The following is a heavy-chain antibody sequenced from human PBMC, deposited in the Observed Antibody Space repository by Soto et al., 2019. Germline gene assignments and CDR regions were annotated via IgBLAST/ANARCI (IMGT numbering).Heavy chain of an antibody. D-gene: IGHD1-20*01. Sequence: PGGSLRLSCEASGFTFSNYAMSWVRQAPGKGLEWVSAISGGGAAPYYVDSVKGRFTISRDNIKIALYLQMNNLRAEDTGVYYCAKDLRYNGIPAAPGGLDYWGQGTLVTLYS. V-gene: IGHV3-23*01. CDR1: GFTFSNYA. CDR3: AKDLRYNGIPAAPGGLDY. CDR2: ISGGGAAP. J-gene: IGHJ4*02.